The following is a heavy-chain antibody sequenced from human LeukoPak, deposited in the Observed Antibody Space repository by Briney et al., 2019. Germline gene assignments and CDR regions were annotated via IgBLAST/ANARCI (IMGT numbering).Heavy chain of an antibody. J-gene: IGHJ4*02. V-gene: IGHV3-21*01. D-gene: IGHD5-18*01. CDR2: ISSSSSYI. CDR3: ARTTDTAMVSILAD. CDR1: GFTFSSYS. Sequence: GGSLRLSCAASGFTFSSYSMNWVRQAPGKGLEWVSSISSSSSYIYYADSVKGRFTISRDNAKNSLYLQMNSLRAEDTAVYYCARTTDTAMVSILADWGQGTLVTVSS.